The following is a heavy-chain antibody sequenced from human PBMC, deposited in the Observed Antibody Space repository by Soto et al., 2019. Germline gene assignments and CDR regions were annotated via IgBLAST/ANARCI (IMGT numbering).Heavy chain of an antibody. CDR2: VYYSGST. J-gene: IGHJ3*02. CDR1: GGSVSSSSYY. V-gene: IGHV4-39*07. CDR3: ARDRGGGYCSGGSCPTYAFDI. Sequence: SETLSLTCTVSGGSVSSSSYYWGWVRQPPGKGLEWIGSVYYSGSTYYNPSLESRVTISVDKSKNQFSLKLMSVTAADTAVYYCARDRGGGYCSGGSCPTYAFDIWGQGTMVTVSS. D-gene: IGHD2-15*01.